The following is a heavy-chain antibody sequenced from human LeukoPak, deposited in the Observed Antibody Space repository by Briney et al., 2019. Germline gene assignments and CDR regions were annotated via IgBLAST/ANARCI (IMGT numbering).Heavy chain of an antibody. CDR2: ISYDGSNK. D-gene: IGHD6-19*01. Sequence: GGSLRLSCAASGFTFSSYAMHWVRQAPGKGLEWVAVISYDGSNKYYADSVKGRFTISRDNSKNTLYLQMNSLGAEDTAVYYCARDQEAVAGRNWFDPWGQGTLVTVSS. V-gene: IGHV3-30*04. CDR1: GFTFSSYA. J-gene: IGHJ5*02. CDR3: ARDQEAVAGRNWFDP.